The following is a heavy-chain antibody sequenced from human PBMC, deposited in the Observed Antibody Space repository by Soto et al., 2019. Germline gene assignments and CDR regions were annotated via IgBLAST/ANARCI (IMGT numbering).Heavy chain of an antibody. Sequence: SETLSLTCTVTGGSISNGDNYWSWIRQPPGKGLEWIGFIYYSGSTSYSPSLKSRVSLSVDRSKNQFSLTLSSVTAADTAVYYCARVVGPYYNAMDVWGQGTTVTVSS. CDR3: ARVVGPYYNAMDV. J-gene: IGHJ6*02. CDR2: IYYSGST. CDR1: GGSISNGDNY. D-gene: IGHD1-26*01. V-gene: IGHV4-30-4*01.